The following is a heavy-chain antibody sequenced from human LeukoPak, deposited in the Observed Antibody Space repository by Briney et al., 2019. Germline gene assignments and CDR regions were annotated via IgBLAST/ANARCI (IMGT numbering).Heavy chain of an antibody. CDR1: GGSISSSSYY. CDR3: AREVVGAKGC. CDR2: IYYSGST. V-gene: IGHV4-39*07. Sequence: SETLSLTCTVSGGSISSSSYYWGWIRQPPGKGLEWIGSIYYSGSTYYNPSLKSRVTISVDTSKNQFSLKLSSVTAADTAVYYYAREVVGAKGCWGQGTLVTVSS. D-gene: IGHD1-26*01. J-gene: IGHJ4*02.